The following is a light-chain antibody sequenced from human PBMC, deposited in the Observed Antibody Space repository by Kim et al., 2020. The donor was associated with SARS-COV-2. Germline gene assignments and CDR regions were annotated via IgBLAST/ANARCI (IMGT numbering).Light chain of an antibody. CDR3: QQYFGTPYT. V-gene: IGKV4-1*01. Sequence: DIVLTQSPASLAVSLGERATINCKSSQSVLYSHNNQNYLAWYQQKPGQSPKLLIYWASIREGGVPDRFSGSGSGTDFTLTISSLQAEDVAVYYCQQYFGTPYTFGQGTKLEI. CDR1: QSVLYSHNNQNY. J-gene: IGKJ2*01. CDR2: WAS.